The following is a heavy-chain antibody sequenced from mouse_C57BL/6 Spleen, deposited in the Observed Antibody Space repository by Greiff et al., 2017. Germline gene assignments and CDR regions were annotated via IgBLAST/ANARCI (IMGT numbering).Heavy chain of an antibody. D-gene: IGHD2-14*01. CDR3: ARWRYCAMDY. Sequence: QVQLKQPGTELVKPGASVKLSCKASGYTFTSYWMHWVKQRPGQGLEWIGNINPSNGGTNYTEKFKSKATLTVDKSSSASSMQLSSRTSEDAADYYCARWRYCAMDYWGQGTSVTVSS. CDR1: GYTFTSYW. J-gene: IGHJ4*01. V-gene: IGHV1-53*01. CDR2: INPSNGGT.